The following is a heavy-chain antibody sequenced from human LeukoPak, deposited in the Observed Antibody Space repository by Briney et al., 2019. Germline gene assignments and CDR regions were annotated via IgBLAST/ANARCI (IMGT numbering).Heavy chain of an antibody. D-gene: IGHD3-22*01. CDR3: AVMIVVVTSPDY. V-gene: IGHV3-21*01. CDR2: ISSSSSYI. J-gene: IGHJ4*02. CDR1: GFTFSSYW. Sequence: GGSLRLSCAASGFTFSSYWMHWVRQAPGKGLEWVSSISSSSSYIYYADSVKGRFTISRDNAKNSLYLQMNSLRAEDTAVYYCAVMIVVVTSPDYWGQGTLVTVSS.